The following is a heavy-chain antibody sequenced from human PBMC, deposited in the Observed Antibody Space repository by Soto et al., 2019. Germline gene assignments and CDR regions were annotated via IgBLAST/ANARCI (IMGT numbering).Heavy chain of an antibody. CDR1: GYTFTGYY. J-gene: IGHJ3*02. CDR2: INPNSGGT. Sequence: ASVKVSCKASGYTFTGYYMHWVRQAPGQGLGWMGWINPNSGGTNYAQKFQGWVTMTRDTSISTAYMELSRLRSDDTAVYYCARARTMVRGVITSDAFDIWGQGTMVTVSS. CDR3: ARARTMVRGVITSDAFDI. V-gene: IGHV1-2*04. D-gene: IGHD3-10*01.